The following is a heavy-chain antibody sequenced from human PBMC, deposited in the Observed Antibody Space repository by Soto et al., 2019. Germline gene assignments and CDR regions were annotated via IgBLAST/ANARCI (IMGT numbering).Heavy chain of an antibody. CDR1: GFSLTTQGVA. D-gene: IGHD4-17*01. CDR3: VFSDFSDYFFHC. CDR2: ISWADND. J-gene: IGHJ4*02. V-gene: IGHV2-5*02. Sequence: QITLKESGPTLVKPTPTLTLTFTCSGFSLTTQGVAWVWISPAQGKALEWLALISWADNDVYSSSLKHRLTITKDTSKRLVVLTLSTVDPVDTATYYCVFSDFSDYFFHCWGQGILGNVS.